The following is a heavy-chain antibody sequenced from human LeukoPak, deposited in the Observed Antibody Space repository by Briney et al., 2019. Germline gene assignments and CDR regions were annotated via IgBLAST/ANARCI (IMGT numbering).Heavy chain of an antibody. D-gene: IGHD3-22*01. CDR3: ARPSHYYDSSGLWVNAFDI. J-gene: IGHJ3*02. CDR1: GGSISSYY. Sequence: SETLSLTCTVSGGSISSYYWSWIRQPPGKGLEWIGYIYYSGSTNYNPSLKSRVTISVDTSKNQFSLKLSSVTAADTAVYYCARPSHYYDSSGLWVNAFDIWGQGTMVTVSS. V-gene: IGHV4-59*08. CDR2: IYYSGST.